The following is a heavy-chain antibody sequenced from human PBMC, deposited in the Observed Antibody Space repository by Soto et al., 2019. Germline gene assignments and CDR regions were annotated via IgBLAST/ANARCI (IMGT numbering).Heavy chain of an antibody. CDR2: ISSSSGYT. CDR1: GFTFSDYY. D-gene: IGHD3-16*01. CDR3: AILIIRHSISTP. V-gene: IGHV3-11*06. J-gene: IGHJ5*02. Sequence: GGSLRLSCAASGFTFSDYYMSWIRQAPGKGLEWVSYISSSSGYTNYADSVKGRFTISRDNAKNSLYLQMNSLRAEDTAVYYCAILIIRHSISTPWPQATLV.